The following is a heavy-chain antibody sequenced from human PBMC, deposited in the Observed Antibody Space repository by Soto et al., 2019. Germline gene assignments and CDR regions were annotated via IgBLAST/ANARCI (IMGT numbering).Heavy chain of an antibody. Sequence: QVPLVESGGGVVQPGRSLRLSCAASGFTFSSYGMHWVRQAPGKGLEWVAVISYDGSNKYYADSVKGRFTISRDNSKNTLYLQMNSLRAEDTAVYYCAKEGAMAPHTYYYYYYGMDVWGQGTTVTVSS. J-gene: IGHJ6*02. CDR3: AKEGAMAPHTYYYYYYGMDV. V-gene: IGHV3-30*18. CDR2: ISYDGSNK. D-gene: IGHD5-18*01. CDR1: GFTFSSYG.